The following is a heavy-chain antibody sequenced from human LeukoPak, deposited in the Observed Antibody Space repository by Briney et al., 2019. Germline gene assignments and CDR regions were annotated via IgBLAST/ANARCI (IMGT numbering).Heavy chain of an antibody. CDR3: AKVWDTYYYDSSGSFDY. J-gene: IGHJ4*02. D-gene: IGHD3-22*01. CDR1: GFTFSSYW. CDR2: IKQDGSEK. V-gene: IGHV3-7*05. Sequence: GGSLRLSCAASGFTFSSYWMSWVRQAPGKGLEWVANIKQDGSEKYYGDSVKGRFTISRDNAKNPLYLQMNSLRAEDTAVYYCAKVWDTYYYDSSGSFDYWGQGTLVTVSS.